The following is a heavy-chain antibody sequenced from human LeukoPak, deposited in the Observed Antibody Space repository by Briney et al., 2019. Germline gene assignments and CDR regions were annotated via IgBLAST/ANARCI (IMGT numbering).Heavy chain of an antibody. CDR2: IYYSGST. CDR3: ASPYYYGMDV. Sequence: SETLSLTCTVSGGSISSSSYSWGWIRQPPGKGLEWIGSIYYSGSTYYNPSLKSRVTISVDTSKNQFSLKLSSVTAADTAVYYCASPYYYGMDVWGQGTTVTVSS. CDR1: GGSISSSSYS. J-gene: IGHJ6*02. V-gene: IGHV4-39*01.